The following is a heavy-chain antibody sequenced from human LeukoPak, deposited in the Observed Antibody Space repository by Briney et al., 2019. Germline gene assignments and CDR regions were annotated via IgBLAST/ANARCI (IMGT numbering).Heavy chain of an antibody. CDR3: GKNRYSGSLSPFDI. V-gene: IGHV3-23*01. CDR2: ISGGGGNT. J-gene: IGHJ3*02. CDR1: GFTFSSYA. Sequence: GGSLRLSCAASGFTFSSYAMHWVRQAPGKGLEWVSAISGGGGNTYYADSVKGRFTVSRDNSKNTLYLQMNSLRAEDTAVYYCGKNRYSGSLSPFDIWGQGTMVTVSS. D-gene: IGHD1-26*01.